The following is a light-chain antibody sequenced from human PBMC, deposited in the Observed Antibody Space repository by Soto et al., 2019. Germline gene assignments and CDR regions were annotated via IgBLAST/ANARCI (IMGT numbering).Light chain of an antibody. Sequence: DIQMTQSPSTLSAFVGDRVTITCRAGQSIGTYLAWYQQKPGKAPKLLIYGGSNLESAVPSRFRGSGSGTQFTLSISSLQPDDSATYYCQQYNSYIYTFGQGTKLEIK. CDR1: QSIGTY. V-gene: IGKV1-5*01. J-gene: IGKJ2*01. CDR3: QQYNSYIYT. CDR2: GGS.